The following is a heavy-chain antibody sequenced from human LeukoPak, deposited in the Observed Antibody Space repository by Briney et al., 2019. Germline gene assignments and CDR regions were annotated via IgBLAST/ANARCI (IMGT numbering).Heavy chain of an antibody. J-gene: IGHJ6*03. CDR3: TRAKVVTALLYYYYYMDV. CDR2: IRSKAYGGTT. V-gene: IGHV3-49*04. Sequence: GGSLRLSCTASGFTFGDYAMSWVRQAPGKGLEWVGFIRSKAYGGTTEYAASVKGRFTISRDDSKSIAYLQMNSLKTEDTAVYYCTRAKVVTALLYYYYYMDVWGKGTTVTISS. CDR1: GFTFGDYA. D-gene: IGHD2-21*02.